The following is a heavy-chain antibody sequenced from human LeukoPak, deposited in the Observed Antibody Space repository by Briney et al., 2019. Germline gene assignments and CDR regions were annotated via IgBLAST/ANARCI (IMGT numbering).Heavy chain of an antibody. CDR1: GYTFTSYG. J-gene: IGHJ4*02. Sequence: ASVKVSCKASGYTFTSYGISWARQAPGQGLEWMGWINPNSGGTNYAQKFQGRVTMTRDTSISTAYMELSGLRSDDTAVYYCARFSTMIVVVTTPGFDYWGQGTLVTVSS. CDR2: INPNSGGT. CDR3: ARFSTMIVVVTTPGFDY. D-gene: IGHD3-22*01. V-gene: IGHV1-2*02.